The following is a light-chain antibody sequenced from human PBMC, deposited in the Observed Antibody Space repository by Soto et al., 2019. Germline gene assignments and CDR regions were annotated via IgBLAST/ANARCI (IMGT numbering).Light chain of an antibody. J-gene: IGKJ4*01. CDR1: QDINTY. V-gene: IGKV1-33*01. CDR2: DAS. Sequence: DIQMTQSPSSLSASVGDRVTITCQASQDINTYLNWYQQKPGKAPNLLIYDASKLETGVPSRFSGGGSVTDFTFTVTSLQPEDIATYFCQHYDNLLLTFGGGTKVE. CDR3: QHYDNLLLT.